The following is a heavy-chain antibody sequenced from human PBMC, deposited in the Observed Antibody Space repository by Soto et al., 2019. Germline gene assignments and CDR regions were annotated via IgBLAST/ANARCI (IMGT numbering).Heavy chain of an antibody. CDR3: AKGVTGSRYSAVDS. CDR2: ICPQSDCS. V-gene: IGHV3-23*01. CDR1: GFRVGDYS. D-gene: IGHD2-15*01. Sequence: EVQLLESGGGLVQPGGSLRLSCVASGFRVGDYSMTWVRQTPGEGLAWVSVICPQSDCSGYTESVQGRFTISRDNSKNTLFLQMNNLRAEDTALYYCAKGVTGSRYSAVDSWGQGILVTVSP. J-gene: IGHJ4*02.